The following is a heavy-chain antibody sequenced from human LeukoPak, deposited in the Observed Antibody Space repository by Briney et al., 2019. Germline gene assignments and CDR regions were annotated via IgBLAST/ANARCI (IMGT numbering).Heavy chain of an antibody. CDR3: ARGGWYVGFDF. J-gene: IGHJ4*02. CDR2: INPFGSET. CDR1: EFTLSSYW. D-gene: IGHD6-19*01. Sequence: GGSLRLSCAASEFTLSSYWMTWVRQAPGKGVEWVAIINPFGSETSPVASVTGRFTISRENAKNSLYLQLNSLRPEDTAVYYCARGGWYVGFDFWGQGTLVTVSS. V-gene: IGHV3-7*05.